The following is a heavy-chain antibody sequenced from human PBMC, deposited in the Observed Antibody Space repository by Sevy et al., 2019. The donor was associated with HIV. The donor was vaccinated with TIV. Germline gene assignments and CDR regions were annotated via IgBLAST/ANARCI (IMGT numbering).Heavy chain of an antibody. CDR3: AKGYGSGNYYNSYYFDY. CDR1: GFTFNSYV. V-gene: IGHV3-30*18. CDR2: MSYDGSDK. Sequence: GGSLRLSCAASGFTFNSYVMHWVRQAPGKGLEWVAVMSYDGSDKYYSDSVKGRFTISRDNSKNTLYLQMNSLRAEDTAVYHCAKGYGSGNYYNSYYFDYLGQGTLVTISS. D-gene: IGHD3-10*01. J-gene: IGHJ4*02.